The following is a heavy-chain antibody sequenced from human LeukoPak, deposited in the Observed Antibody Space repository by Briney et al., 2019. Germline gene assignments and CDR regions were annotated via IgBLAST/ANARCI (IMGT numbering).Heavy chain of an antibody. CDR3: AREPGLGYAFDI. V-gene: IGHV3-7*01. Sequence: GGSLRLSCVVSRLAISSSCMTWVRQVPGKGREWVTNINQDGSEKHYVDSVRGRFSISRDNAKDSLYLQMNSLGAEDTAVYYCAREPGLGYAFDIWGQGTKVTVSS. CDR2: INQDGSEK. J-gene: IGHJ3*02. CDR1: RLAISSSC. D-gene: IGHD1-1*01.